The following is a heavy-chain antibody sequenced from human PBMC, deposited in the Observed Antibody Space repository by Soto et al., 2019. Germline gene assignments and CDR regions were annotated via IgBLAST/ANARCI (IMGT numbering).Heavy chain of an antibody. J-gene: IGHJ4*02. CDR3: ARRPYYYDSPGPPR. CDR2: IYYRGST. D-gene: IGHD3-22*01. Sequence: SETLSLTCTVSGGSISSSSYYWDWIRQPPGKGLEWIGSIYYRGSTYYNPSLQSRVTISVDTSKNQFSLKLTSVTAADTAVYYCARRPYYYDSPGPPRWGQGTLVTVSS. V-gene: IGHV4-39*01. CDR1: GGSISSSSYY.